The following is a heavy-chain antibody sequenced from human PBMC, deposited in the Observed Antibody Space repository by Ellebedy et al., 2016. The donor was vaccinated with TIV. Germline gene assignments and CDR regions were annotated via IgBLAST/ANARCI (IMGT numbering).Heavy chain of an antibody. J-gene: IGHJ4*02. V-gene: IGHV4-4*02. Sequence: MPSETLSLTCAVSGGSISSANWWSWVRQPPGKGLQWIGDIYHSGNTNYNPSLESRVTMSIDTSKNQFSLKLTSVTAADTAVYYCAADRSISWYFYWGQGTLVTVSS. CDR1: GGSISSANW. CDR3: AADRSISWYFY. CDR2: IYHSGNT. D-gene: IGHD2-2*01.